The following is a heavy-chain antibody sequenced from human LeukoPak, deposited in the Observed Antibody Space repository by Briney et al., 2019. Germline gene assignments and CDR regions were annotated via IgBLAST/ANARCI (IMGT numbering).Heavy chain of an antibody. Sequence: ASVKVSCKASGYTFSNFGISWVRQAPGQGVEWMGWINPNSGDTNYAQKFQGWVTMTRDTSISTAYMELSRLRSDDTAVYYCAREGTLMVRGYYFDYWGQGTLVTVSS. V-gene: IGHV1-2*04. CDR2: INPNSGDT. CDR1: GYTFSNFG. D-gene: IGHD6-13*01. J-gene: IGHJ4*02. CDR3: AREGTLMVRGYYFDY.